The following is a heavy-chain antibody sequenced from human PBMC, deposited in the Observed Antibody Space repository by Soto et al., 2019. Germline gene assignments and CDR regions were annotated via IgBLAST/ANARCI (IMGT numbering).Heavy chain of an antibody. D-gene: IGHD6-19*01. CDR1: GFTFGSYA. J-gene: IGHJ6*02. Sequence: PGGSLRLSCAASGFTFGSYAMHWVRQAPGKGLEWVAVISYDGSNKYYADSVKGRFTISRDNSKNTLYLQMNSLRAGDTAVYYCAREEEWLVDAYYYYYGMDVWGQGTTVTVSS. V-gene: IGHV3-30-3*01. CDR3: AREEEWLVDAYYYYYGMDV. CDR2: ISYDGSNK.